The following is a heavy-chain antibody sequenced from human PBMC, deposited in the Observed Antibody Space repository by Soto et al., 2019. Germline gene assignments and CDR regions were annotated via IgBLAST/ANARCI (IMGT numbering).Heavy chain of an antibody. CDR3: XXXXXXXXXPNH. CDR1: GFTFRDYD. V-gene: IGHV3-11*01. CDR2: ISSSGTAT. J-gene: IGHJ5*02. Sequence: QVQLVESGGGLVRPGGSLRLSCAASGFTFRDYDMSWIRQAPGKGLEWVSCISSSGTATYYADSVKGRFTISRDNAKXXXXXXXXXXXXXXXXXXXXXXXXXXXXXPNHWGQGTLVTVSS.